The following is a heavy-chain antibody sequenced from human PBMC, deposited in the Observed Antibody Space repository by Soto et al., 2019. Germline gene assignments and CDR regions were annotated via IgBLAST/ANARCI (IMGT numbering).Heavy chain of an antibody. Sequence: EVQVVESGGGLVQPGGSLRLSCAASGFTFSNYWMSWVRQAPGKGLEWVAIIKYDGSEKYYVDFVKGRFSISRDNAENSLYLQMNSLRAEDTAVYYCVRDRRPSIYNGLDVWGQGTTVTVSS. CDR1: GFTFSNYW. CDR2: IKYDGSEK. V-gene: IGHV3-7*04. J-gene: IGHJ6*02. D-gene: IGHD3-10*01. CDR3: VRDRRPSIYNGLDV.